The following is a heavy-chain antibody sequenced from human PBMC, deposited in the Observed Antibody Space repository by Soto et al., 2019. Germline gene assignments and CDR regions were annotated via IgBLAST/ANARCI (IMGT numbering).Heavy chain of an antibody. V-gene: IGHV1-8*01. J-gene: IGHJ4*02. Sequence: GASVKVSCKASGYTFTSYDINWVRQATGQGLEWMGWMNPNSGNTGYAQKVQGRVTMTRNTSISTAYMELSSLRSEDTAVYYCARAMTTVTTCTSDYWGLGTLVTVSS. CDR2: MNPNSGNT. CDR1: GYTFTSYD. D-gene: IGHD4-17*01. CDR3: ARAMTTVTTCTSDY.